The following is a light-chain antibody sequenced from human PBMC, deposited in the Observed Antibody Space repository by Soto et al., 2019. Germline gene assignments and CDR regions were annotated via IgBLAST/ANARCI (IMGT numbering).Light chain of an antibody. Sequence: QSVLTHPPSASGTPGQRVTISCSGSSSHSGSKTVNWYQQLPGTAPKLLIYSTNQRPSGVPDRFSGSKSGTSAYLAISGLQSEAAADYYCASWDDSLNGPLFGGGTKRTVL. J-gene: IGLJ2*01. V-gene: IGLV1-44*01. CDR1: SSHSGSKT. CDR3: ASWDDSLNGPL. CDR2: STN.